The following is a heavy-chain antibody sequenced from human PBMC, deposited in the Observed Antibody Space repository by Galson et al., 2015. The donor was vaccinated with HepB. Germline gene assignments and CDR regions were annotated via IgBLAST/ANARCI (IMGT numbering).Heavy chain of an antibody. Sequence: SLRLSCAASGFTFSSYAMSWVRQAPGKGLEWVSAISGSGGSTYYADSVKGRFTISRDNSKNTLYLQMNSLRAEDTAVYYCAKRYCSSTSCPYYYMDVWGKGTTVTVSS. CDR3: AKRYCSSTSCPYYYMDV. J-gene: IGHJ6*03. CDR2: ISGSGGST. V-gene: IGHV3-23*01. CDR1: GFTFSSYA. D-gene: IGHD2-2*01.